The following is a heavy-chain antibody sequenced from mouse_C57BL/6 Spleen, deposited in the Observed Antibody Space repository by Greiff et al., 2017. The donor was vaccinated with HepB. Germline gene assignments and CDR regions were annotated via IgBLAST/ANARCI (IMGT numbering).Heavy chain of an antibody. Sequence: VQGVESGAELVKPGASVKLSCKASGYTFTEYTIHWVKQRSGQGLEWIGWFYPGSGSIKYNEKFKDKATLTADKSSSTVYMELSRLTSEDSAVYFCARHDYYGSSYVWYFDVWGTGTTVTVSS. CDR3: ARHDYYGSSYVWYFDV. D-gene: IGHD1-1*01. J-gene: IGHJ1*03. CDR1: GYTFTEYT. CDR2: FYPGSGSI. V-gene: IGHV1-62-2*01.